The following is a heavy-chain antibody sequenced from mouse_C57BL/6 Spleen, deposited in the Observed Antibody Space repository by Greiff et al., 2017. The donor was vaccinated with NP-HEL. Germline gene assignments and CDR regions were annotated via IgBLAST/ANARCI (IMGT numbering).Heavy chain of an antibody. D-gene: IGHD2-2*01. Sequence: VQLKESGPELVKPGASVKISCKASGYSFTGYYMNWVKQSPEKSLEWIGEINPSTGGTTYNQKFKAKATLTVDKSSSTAYMQLKSLTSEDSAVYYCAAYGYDGAAYWGQGTLVTVSA. J-gene: IGHJ3*01. CDR2: INPSTGGT. V-gene: IGHV1-42*01. CDR3: AAYGYDGAAY. CDR1: GYSFTGYY.